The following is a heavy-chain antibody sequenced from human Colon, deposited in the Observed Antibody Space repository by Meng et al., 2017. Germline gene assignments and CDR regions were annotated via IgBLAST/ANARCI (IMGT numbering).Heavy chain of an antibody. CDR1: GDSISSDIW. J-gene: IGHJ4*02. Sequence: QLQLLESGPGLVKPSGTLSLTCTVSGDSISSDIWSSWVRQPPGKGLEWIGEVYHRGDTNYNPSLKSRVDISVDKSKNQFYLRLFSVTAADTAVYYCGRDQGRELINHWGQGTLVTVSS. CDR2: VYHRGDT. CDR3: GRDQGRELINH. V-gene: IGHV4-4*02. D-gene: IGHD1-7*01.